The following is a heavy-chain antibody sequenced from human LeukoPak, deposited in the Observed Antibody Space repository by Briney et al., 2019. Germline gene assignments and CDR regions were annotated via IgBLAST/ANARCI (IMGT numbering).Heavy chain of an antibody. J-gene: IGHJ4*02. D-gene: IGHD5-18*01. Sequence: PSETLSLTCTVSGYSISSGYYWGWIRQPPGKGLEWIGSIYYSGSTYYNPSLKSRVTISVDTSKNQFSLKLSSVAAADTAVYYCARHTGGVLPQDFDYWGQGTLVTVSS. V-gene: IGHV4-38-2*02. CDR3: ARHTGGVLPQDFDY. CDR2: IYYSGST. CDR1: GYSISSGYY.